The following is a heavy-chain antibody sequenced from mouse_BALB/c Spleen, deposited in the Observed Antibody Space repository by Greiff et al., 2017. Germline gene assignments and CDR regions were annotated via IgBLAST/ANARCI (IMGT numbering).Heavy chain of an antibody. V-gene: IGHV14-4*02. J-gene: IGHJ3*01. D-gene: IGHD2-12*01. CDR1: GFNIKDYY. CDR3: RYDGFAY. CDR2: IDPENGDT. Sequence: EVQLQQSGAELVRSGASVKLSCTASGFNIKDYYMHWVKQRPEQGLEWIGWIDPENGDTEYAPKFQGKATMTADTSSNTAYLQLSSLTSEDTAVYYCRYDGFAYWGQGTLVTVSA.